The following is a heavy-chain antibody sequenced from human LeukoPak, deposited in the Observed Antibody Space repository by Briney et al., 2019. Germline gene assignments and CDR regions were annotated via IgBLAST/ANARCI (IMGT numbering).Heavy chain of an antibody. D-gene: IGHD3-22*01. CDR2: INPISGGT. V-gene: IGHV1-2*02. CDR3: AGPGDYYDSSGQDAFDI. J-gene: IGHJ3*02. Sequence: GASVKVSCKASGHTFIGYYMHWVRQAPGQGLEWMGWINPISGGTKYAQKFQGRVTMTRDTSISTAYMELSRLRSDDTAVYYCAGPGDYYDSSGQDAFDIWGQGTMVTVSS. CDR1: GHTFIGYY.